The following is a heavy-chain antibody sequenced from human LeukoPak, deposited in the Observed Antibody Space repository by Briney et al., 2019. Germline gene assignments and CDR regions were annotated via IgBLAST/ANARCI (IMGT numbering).Heavy chain of an antibody. J-gene: IGHJ3*02. CDR3: ARKLNWGLGAFDI. Sequence: SETLSLTGNVSGGAITTRSYYWGWIRQSPGAGLEWIGTTYYSGGTFYNPSLRSRVTISLDTSENHFSLEVNSLTAADTAMYYCARKLNWGLGAFDIWSQGALVTVSS. D-gene: IGHD7-27*01. CDR2: TYYSGGT. V-gene: IGHV4-39*07. CDR1: GGAITTRSYY.